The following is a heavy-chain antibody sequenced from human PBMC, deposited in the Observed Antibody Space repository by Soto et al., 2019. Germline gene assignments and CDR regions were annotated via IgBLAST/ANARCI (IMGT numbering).Heavy chain of an antibody. V-gene: IGHV4-31*03. Sequence: QVQLQESGPGLVKPSQTLSLTCTVSGGSISSGGYYWSWIRQHPGKGLEWIGYIYYSGSTYYNPSLTSRVTISADTSKNQFSLKLSSVTAADTAVYYCARSPEATVTAFDYWGQGTLVTVSS. CDR1: GGSISSGGYY. D-gene: IGHD4-17*01. CDR3: ARSPEATVTAFDY. CDR2: IYYSGST. J-gene: IGHJ4*02.